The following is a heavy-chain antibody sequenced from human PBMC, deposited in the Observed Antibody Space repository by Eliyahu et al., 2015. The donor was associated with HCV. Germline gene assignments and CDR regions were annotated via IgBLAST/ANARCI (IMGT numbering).Heavy chain of an antibody. CDR3: AAGGKKVNYYYYGMDV. V-gene: IGHV3-23*01. J-gene: IGHJ6*02. D-gene: IGHD4-23*01. CDR2: ISGSGDST. Sequence: LEGVSAISGSGDSTFYADSVKGRFTISRDNSKNTLYLQMNSLRAEDTAVYFCAAGGKKVNYYYYGMDVWGQGTTVTVSS.